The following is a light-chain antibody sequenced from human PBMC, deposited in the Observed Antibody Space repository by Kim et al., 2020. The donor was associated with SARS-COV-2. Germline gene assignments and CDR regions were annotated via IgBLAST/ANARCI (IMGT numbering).Light chain of an antibody. CDR2: GAA. V-gene: IGKV3-20*01. CDR3: QQYGDSPLA. CDR1: QSVTSSF. Sequence: EIVLTQSPGTLSLSPGESATLSCRASQSVTSSFLAWYQQRPGQAPRLLIYGAASRATGIPDRFSGSGSGSDFTLTISRLEPEDFAVYFCQQYGDSPLAFGQGTKVDIK. J-gene: IGKJ1*01.